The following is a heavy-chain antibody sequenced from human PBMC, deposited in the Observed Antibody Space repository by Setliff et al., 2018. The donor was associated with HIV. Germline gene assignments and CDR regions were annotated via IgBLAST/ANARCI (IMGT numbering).Heavy chain of an antibody. J-gene: IGHJ6*03. Sequence: PSETLSLTCYVTDDPISSYYWSWVRQPAGKGLEWIGRLYVSGDTNYNPSLKRRVTMSLDTSKKHFSLTLKSVTAADTAVYYCARGRDGELFTKEGNYYYYIDVWGKGTTVTVSS. CDR2: LYVSGDT. CDR3: ARGRDGELFTKEGNYYYYIDV. CDR1: DDPISSYY. D-gene: IGHD3-10*01. V-gene: IGHV4-4*07.